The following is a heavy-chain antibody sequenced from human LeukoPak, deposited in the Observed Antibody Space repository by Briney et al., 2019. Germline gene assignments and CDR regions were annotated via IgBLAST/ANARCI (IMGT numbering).Heavy chain of an antibody. Sequence: PSETLSLTRAVYGGSFSGYYWSWIRQPPGKGLEWIGEINHSGSTIYHPSLKSRVTISVDTSKNQFSLKLSSVTAADTAVYYCARGGRRSGYYYVTYGYWGQGTLVTVSS. D-gene: IGHD3-22*01. J-gene: IGHJ4*02. CDR2: INHSGST. V-gene: IGHV4-34*01. CDR3: ARGGRRSGYYYVTYGY. CDR1: GGSFSGYY.